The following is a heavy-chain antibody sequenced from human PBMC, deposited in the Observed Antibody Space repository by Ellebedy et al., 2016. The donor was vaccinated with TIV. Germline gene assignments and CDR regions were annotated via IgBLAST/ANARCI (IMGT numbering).Heavy chain of an antibody. CDR2: IIPISDSA. Sequence: AASVKVSCKASGGSFSKNAVTWVRQAPGQGLEWMGGIIPISDSANYAHQFQGRATIIADRSTSTATLELSSLRSDDTAVYYCAASSFYGTMILHWGQGTLVTVSS. V-gene: IGHV1-69*13. J-gene: IGHJ4*02. CDR3: AASSFYGTMILH. CDR1: GGSFSKNA. D-gene: IGHD3-22*01.